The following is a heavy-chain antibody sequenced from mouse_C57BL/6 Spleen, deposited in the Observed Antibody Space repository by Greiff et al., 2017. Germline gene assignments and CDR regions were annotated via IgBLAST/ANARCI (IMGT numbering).Heavy chain of an antibody. D-gene: IGHD2-4*01. J-gene: IGHJ2*01. CDR1: GFTFTSYG. CDR2: ISSGGSCT. V-gene: IGHV5-6*01. Sequence: EVKLVESGGDLVKPGASLKLSCAASGFTFTSYGMSWVRQTPDKRLEWVATISSGGSCTYYPDSVKGRFTISRDNARITLYLQMSSMMSEDKAMYYCAGLGGYDYDWGAFGYWGQGTLVTVSS. CDR3: AGLGGYDYDWGAFGY.